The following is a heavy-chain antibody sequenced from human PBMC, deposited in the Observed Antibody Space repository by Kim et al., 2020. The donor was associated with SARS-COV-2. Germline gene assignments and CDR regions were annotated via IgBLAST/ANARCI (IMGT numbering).Heavy chain of an antibody. V-gene: IGHV3-49*02. CDR3: TTEGIFAFDY. Sequence: TTEYAASVKGRFTISRDDSKSIAYLQMNSLKTEDTAVYYCTTEGIFAFDYWGQGTLVTVSS. CDR2: TT. J-gene: IGHJ4*02. D-gene: IGHD2-15*01.